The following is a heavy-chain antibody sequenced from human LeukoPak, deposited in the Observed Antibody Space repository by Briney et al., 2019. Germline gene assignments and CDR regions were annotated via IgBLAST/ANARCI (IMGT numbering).Heavy chain of an antibody. Sequence: GGSLRLSCAASGFTSSSYAMSWVRQAPGKGLEWVSAISGGGGSTYYADSVKGRFTISRYNSKNTLYLQMNSLRAEDTAAYYCAKDPNRDDFWSGFAAGCFDPWGQGTMVTVSS. J-gene: IGHJ5*02. CDR2: ISGGGGST. D-gene: IGHD3-3*01. CDR1: GFTSSSYA. CDR3: AKDPNRDDFWSGFAAGCFDP. V-gene: IGHV3-23*01.